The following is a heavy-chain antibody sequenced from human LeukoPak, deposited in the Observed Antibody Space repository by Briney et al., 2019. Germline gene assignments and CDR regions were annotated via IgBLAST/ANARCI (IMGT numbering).Heavy chain of an antibody. CDR1: GFTFSAYG. D-gene: IGHD3-10*01. Sequence: GGSLRLSCAASGFTFSAYGMTWVRQAPGKGLEWVSAISGSAAATFYADSVKGRFTISRDNSRNTLYLQMNSLRAEDTAVYYCAKRGPGSPQSGKYYFDYWGQGTLVTVSS. CDR2: ISGSAAAT. CDR3: AKRGPGSPQSGKYYFDY. J-gene: IGHJ4*02. V-gene: IGHV3-23*01.